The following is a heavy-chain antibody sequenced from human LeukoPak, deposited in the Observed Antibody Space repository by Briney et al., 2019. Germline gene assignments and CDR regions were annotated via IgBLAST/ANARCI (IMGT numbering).Heavy chain of an antibody. D-gene: IGHD3-10*01. Sequence: PGRSLRLSCAASGFTFSSYGMHWVRQAPGKGLEWVAVISYDGSNKYYADSVKGRFTISRDNSKNTLYLQMNSLRAKDTAVYYCARDPSRLLWFGPSNWFDPWGQGTLVTVSS. V-gene: IGHV3-30*03. J-gene: IGHJ5*02. CDR2: ISYDGSNK. CDR3: ARDPSRLLWFGPSNWFDP. CDR1: GFTFSSYG.